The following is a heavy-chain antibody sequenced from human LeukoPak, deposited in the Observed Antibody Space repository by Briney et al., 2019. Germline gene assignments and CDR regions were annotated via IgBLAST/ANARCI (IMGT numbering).Heavy chain of an antibody. CDR3: ARGRHYYDSSGYYRDY. D-gene: IGHD3-22*01. CDR2: IIPILGIA. Sequence: ASVKVSCKASGGTFSSYTISWVRQAPGQGLEWMGRIIPILGIANYALKFQGRVTITADKSTSTAYMELSSLRSEDTAVYYCARGRHYYDSSGYYRDYWGQGTLVTVSS. CDR1: GGTFSSYT. J-gene: IGHJ4*02. V-gene: IGHV1-69*02.